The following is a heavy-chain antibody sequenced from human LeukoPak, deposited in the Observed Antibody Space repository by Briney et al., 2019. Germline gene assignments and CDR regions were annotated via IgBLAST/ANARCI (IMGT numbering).Heavy chain of an antibody. J-gene: IGHJ6*03. D-gene: IGHD2-8*02. CDR3: ASRYCTGVNCFAASYMCMDV. V-gene: IGHV3-7*01. CDR2: IKQDGSEK. Sequence: GGSLRLSCAASRLSVSGYWLTWVRQAPGKGLEWVANIKQDGSEKNYVDSVKGRFTISRDNADNSLYLEMTNLRVEDTAVYFCASRYCTGVNCFAASYMCMDVWGKGTTVTVSS. CDR1: RLSVSGYW.